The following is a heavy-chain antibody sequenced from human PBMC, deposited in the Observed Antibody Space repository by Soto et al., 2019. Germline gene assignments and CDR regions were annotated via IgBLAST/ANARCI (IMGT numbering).Heavy chain of an antibody. CDR2: ISAYNGNT. J-gene: IGHJ5*02. CDR3: ARELLLWFGELLTANWFDP. Sequence: GASVKVSCKASGYTFTSYGISWVRQAPGQGLEWMGWISAYNGNTNYAQKLQGRVTMTTDTSTSTAYMELRSLRSDDTAVYYCARELLLWFGELLTANWFDPWGQGTLVTVSS. CDR1: GYTFTSYG. V-gene: IGHV1-18*01. D-gene: IGHD3-10*01.